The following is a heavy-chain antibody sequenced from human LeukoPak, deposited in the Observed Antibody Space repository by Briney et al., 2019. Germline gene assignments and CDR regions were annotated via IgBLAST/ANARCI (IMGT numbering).Heavy chain of an antibody. CDR2: INHSGST. J-gene: IGHJ5*02. CDR1: GGSFSGYY. V-gene: IGHV4-34*01. D-gene: IGHD1-14*01. CDR3: ARTRTTRGFDP. Sequence: SETLSLTCAVYGGSFSGYYWSWIRQPPGKGLEWIGEINHSGSTSYNPSLKSRVTISVDTSKNQFSLKLSSVTAADTAVYYCARTRTTRGFDPWGQGTLVTVSS.